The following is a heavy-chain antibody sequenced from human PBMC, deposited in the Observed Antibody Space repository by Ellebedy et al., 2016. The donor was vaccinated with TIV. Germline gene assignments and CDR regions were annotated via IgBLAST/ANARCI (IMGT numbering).Heavy chain of an antibody. Sequence: PGGSLRLSCKGSGYSFTSYWIGWVRQMPGKGLEWMGIIYPGDSDTRYSPSFQGQVTISADKSISTAYLQWSSLKASDTAMYYCARLLVVARGGWFDPWGQGTLVTVSS. CDR3: ARLLVVARGGWFDP. CDR2: IYPGDSDT. J-gene: IGHJ5*02. CDR1: GYSFTSYW. V-gene: IGHV5-51*01. D-gene: IGHD3-22*01.